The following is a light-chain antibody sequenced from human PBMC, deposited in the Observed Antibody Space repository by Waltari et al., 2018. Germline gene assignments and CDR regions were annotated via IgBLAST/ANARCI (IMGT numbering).Light chain of an antibody. V-gene: IGKV3-11*01. J-gene: IGKJ4*01. CDR3: QQRRSWPLT. CDR1: QTVDSY. Sequence: EIVLTQSPATLSLSPGERATLSFRASQTVDSYLIWYQQRPGQAPRLLIYDTSDRATGIPARFSGSGSGTDYTLTISSLEPEDFAVYYCQQRRSWPLTFGGGTKVEIK. CDR2: DTS.